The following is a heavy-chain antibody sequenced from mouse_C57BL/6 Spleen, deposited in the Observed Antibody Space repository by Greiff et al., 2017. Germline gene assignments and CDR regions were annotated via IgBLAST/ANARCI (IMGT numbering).Heavy chain of an antibody. Sequence: VQLQQSGAELVRPGASVTLSCKASGYTFTDYEMHWVKQTPVHGLEWIGAIDPETGGTAYNQKFKGKAILTADKSSSTAYVELRSLTSEDSAVYYCTRITTEADWGQGTLVTVSA. V-gene: IGHV1-15*01. CDR2: IDPETGGT. J-gene: IGHJ3*01. CDR3: TRITTEAD. D-gene: IGHD1-1*01. CDR1: GYTFTDYE.